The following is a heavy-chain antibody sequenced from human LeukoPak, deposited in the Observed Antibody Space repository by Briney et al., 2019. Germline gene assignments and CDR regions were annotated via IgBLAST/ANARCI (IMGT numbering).Heavy chain of an antibody. J-gene: IGHJ3*02. Sequence: GGSLRLSCAASGFTFSSYSMNWVHQAPGKGLEWVSSISSSSSYIYYADSVKGRFTISRDNAKNSLYLQMNSLRAEDTAVYYCASAVSAHITIFGVVIITDAFDIWGQGTMVTVSS. CDR2: ISSSSSYI. CDR3: ASAVSAHITIFGVVIITDAFDI. D-gene: IGHD3-3*01. CDR1: GFTFSSYS. V-gene: IGHV3-21*01.